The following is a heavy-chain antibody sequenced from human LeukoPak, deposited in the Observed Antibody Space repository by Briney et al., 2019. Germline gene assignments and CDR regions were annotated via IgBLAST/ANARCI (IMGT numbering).Heavy chain of an antibody. CDR3: ARRYYYNLGSFPFDF. CDR2: LSYSGST. J-gene: IGHJ4*02. CDR1: GGSIRSGNYY. D-gene: IGHD3-10*01. Sequence: SETLSLTCTVSGGSIRSGNYYWGWIRQPPGKGLEWIGSLSYSGSTYYNPSLKSRVTTSVDTSNNQFSLKLSSVTAADTAVYYCARRYYYNLGSFPFDFWGQGTLVTVSS. V-gene: IGHV4-39*01.